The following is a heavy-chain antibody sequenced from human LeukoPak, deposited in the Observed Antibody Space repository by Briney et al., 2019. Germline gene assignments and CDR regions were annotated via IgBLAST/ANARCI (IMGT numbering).Heavy chain of an antibody. CDR1: GYTFSSYG. D-gene: IGHD3-16*02. CDR2: ISVYNGNT. V-gene: IGHV1-18*01. J-gene: IGHJ4*02. CDR3: ARDQYDSVWDSHRPYFDY. Sequence: ASVKVSCKASGYTFSSYGISWVRQAPGQGLEWMGWISVYNGNTKYAQKFQGRVTMTTDTFTSTAYMGVTSLRSDDTAVHYCARDQYDSVWDSHRPYFDYWGQGTLVTVSS.